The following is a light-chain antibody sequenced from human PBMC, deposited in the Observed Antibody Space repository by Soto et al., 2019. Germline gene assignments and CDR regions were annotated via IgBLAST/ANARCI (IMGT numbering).Light chain of an antibody. CDR2: DVS. Sequence: QSALTQPASVSGSPGQSITISCTGTSRDVGGYNYVSWYQQHPGKAPKLKIYDVSNRPSGVSNRFSGSKSGNTASLTISGLQAEDEADYYCSSYTSSSTLPVLFGGGTKLTVL. J-gene: IGLJ2*01. CDR3: SSYTSSSTLPVL. CDR1: SRDVGGYNY. V-gene: IGLV2-14*01.